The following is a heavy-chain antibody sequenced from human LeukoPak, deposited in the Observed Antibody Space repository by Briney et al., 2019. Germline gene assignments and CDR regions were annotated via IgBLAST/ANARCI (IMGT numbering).Heavy chain of an antibody. CDR3: AREGAYCSSTSCYTNWFDP. V-gene: IGHV1-18*01. J-gene: IGHJ5*02. D-gene: IGHD2-2*01. Sequence: ASVKVSCKASGYTFTSYGIGWVRQAPGQGLEWMGWISAYNGNTNYAQKLQGRVTMTTDTSTSTAYMELRSLRSDDTAVYYCAREGAYCSSTSCYTNWFDPWGQGTLVTVSS. CDR1: GYTFTSYG. CDR2: ISAYNGNT.